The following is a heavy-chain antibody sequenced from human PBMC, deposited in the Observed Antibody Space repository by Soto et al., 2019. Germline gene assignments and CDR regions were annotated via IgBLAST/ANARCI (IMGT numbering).Heavy chain of an antibody. CDR2: IIPIVGTA. J-gene: IGHJ4*02. CDR1: GGTFSSCS. D-gene: IGHD6-13*01. V-gene: IGHV1-69*13. Sequence: ASVKVSCKSSGGTFSSCSMSWGRRAPGQGLEGMGGIIPIVGTANYAQKLQGGVTITADESKRTAYMELSSLRSEGTGVYYCSRAGIAAAGTFDYWGQGTLVTVSS. CDR3: SRAGIAAAGTFDY.